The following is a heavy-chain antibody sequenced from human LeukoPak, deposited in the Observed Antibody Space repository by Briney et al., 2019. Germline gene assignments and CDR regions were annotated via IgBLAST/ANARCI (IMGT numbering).Heavy chain of an antibody. V-gene: IGHV4-59*02. Sequence: GSLRLSCAASGFTVSSNYMSWVRQAPGKGLEWIGYIYYSGSTNYNPSLKSRVTISVDTSKNQFSLKLSSVTAADTAVYYCAREKYGSGSYYFDYWGQGTLVTVSS. J-gene: IGHJ4*02. CDR3: AREKYGSGSYYFDY. CDR1: GFTVSSNY. D-gene: IGHD3-10*01. CDR2: IYYSGST.